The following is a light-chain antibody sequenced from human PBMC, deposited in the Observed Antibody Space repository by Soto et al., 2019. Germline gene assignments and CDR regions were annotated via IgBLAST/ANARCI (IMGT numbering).Light chain of an antibody. V-gene: IGLV2-11*01. CDR3: CSYAGRYTWV. Sequence: QSAVTQAPSVSGTPGQRVTISCSGTISDVGAYEYVSWYQQHPGKAPKLMIYDINKRPSGVPDRFSGSKSGNTASLSISGLQAEDDADYFCCSYAGRYTWVFGGGTKLTVL. CDR1: ISDVGAYEY. J-gene: IGLJ3*02. CDR2: DIN.